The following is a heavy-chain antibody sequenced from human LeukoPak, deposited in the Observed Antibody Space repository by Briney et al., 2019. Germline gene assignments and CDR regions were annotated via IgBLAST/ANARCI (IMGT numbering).Heavy chain of an antibody. CDR3: AKDRRHSSGWYPVNFQN. CDR2: ISGSGGST. J-gene: IGHJ1*01. Sequence: PGGSLRLSCAASGFTFSNYAMSWVRQAPGKGLEWVSVISGSGGSTNYADSVKGRFTIFRDNSKNTLYLQMNSLRVEDTAVYYCAKDRRHSSGWYPVNFQNWGQGTLVTVSS. V-gene: IGHV3-23*01. CDR1: GFTFSNYA. D-gene: IGHD6-13*01.